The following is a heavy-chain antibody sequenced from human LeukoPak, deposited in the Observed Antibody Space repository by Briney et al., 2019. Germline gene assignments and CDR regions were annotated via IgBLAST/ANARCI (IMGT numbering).Heavy chain of an antibody. D-gene: IGHD4-17*01. CDR2: ISYDGSNK. J-gene: IGHJ4*02. CDR1: GFTFSSYA. CDR3: ARGTVTDYYFDY. V-gene: IGHV3-30*04. Sequence: AGGSLRLSCAASGFTFSSYAMPWVRQAPGKGLEGVAVISYDGSNKYYADSVKGRFTISRDNSKNTLYLQMNSLRAEDTAVYYCARGTVTDYYFDYWGQGTLVTVSS.